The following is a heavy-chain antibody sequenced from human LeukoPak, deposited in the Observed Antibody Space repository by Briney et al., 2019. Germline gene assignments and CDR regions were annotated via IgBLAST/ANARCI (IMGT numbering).Heavy chain of an antibody. Sequence: PAGSLRLSCTVSGVSVSDYYWSWVRQAPGKGLEWIAYIYHTGSTSYGTSLKIRVSISSGTTQNQFSLKVRSVTRADEAVYYCASRKLGNDYWGQGTLVTVSS. CDR3: ASRKLGNDY. D-gene: IGHD7-27*01. CDR1: GVSVSDYY. J-gene: IGHJ4*02. CDR2: IYHTGST. V-gene: IGHV4-59*02.